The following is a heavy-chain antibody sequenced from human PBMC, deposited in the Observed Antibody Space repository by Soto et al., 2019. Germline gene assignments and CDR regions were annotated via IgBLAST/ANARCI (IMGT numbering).Heavy chain of an antibody. CDR2: IIPIFGTA. CDR1: GGTFSSYA. J-gene: IGHJ4*02. D-gene: IGHD6-13*01. CDR3: ARDRGEIAAAGFDY. Sequence: QVPLVQSGAEVKKPGSSVKVSCKASGGTFSSYAISWVRQAPGPGLEWMGGIIPIFGTANYAQKFQGRVTITADEATSTAYMELSSLRSEDTAVYYCARDRGEIAAAGFDYWGQGTLVTVSS. V-gene: IGHV1-69*01.